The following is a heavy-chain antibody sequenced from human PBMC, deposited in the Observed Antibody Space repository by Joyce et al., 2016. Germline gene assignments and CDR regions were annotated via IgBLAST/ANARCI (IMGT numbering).Heavy chain of an antibody. J-gene: IGHJ4*02. CDR1: GGPFRGFF. CDR2: IPHSGAN. D-gene: IGHD6-19*01. CDR3: ARSQWLAPLSN. Sequence: QVKPQQWGAGLLKPSETLSLTCAVSGGPFRGFFWTWIRQPPEEGLEWIGDIPHSGANNYNTSLKVRVTISIDTSKNNFSLKLISETAADTATYIWARSQWLAPLSNCGQGTLVTVSS. V-gene: IGHV4-34*01.